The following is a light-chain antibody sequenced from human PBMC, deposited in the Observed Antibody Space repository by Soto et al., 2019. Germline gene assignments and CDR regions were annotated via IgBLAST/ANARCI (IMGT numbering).Light chain of an antibody. J-gene: IGKJ5*01. Sequence: DIQLTQSPSFLSASVRDRVTITCRASQGISTHLAWYQQKPGRAPKLLTYTAPTLQGGVPSRFVGSGSGTDFTLTISSLQPEDFATYYCQQLGTYPITFGQGTRLEIK. CDR3: QQLGTYPIT. CDR2: TAP. CDR1: QGISTH. V-gene: IGKV1-9*01.